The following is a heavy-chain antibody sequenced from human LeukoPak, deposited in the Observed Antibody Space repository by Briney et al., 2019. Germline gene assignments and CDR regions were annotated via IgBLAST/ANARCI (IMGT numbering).Heavy chain of an antibody. CDR2: ISNDGTSK. CDR3: AKVKRELRGYSYGYAFDI. J-gene: IGHJ3*02. D-gene: IGHD5-18*01. V-gene: IGHV3-30-3*01. CDR1: EFIFSTYT. Sequence: GGSLRLSCAASEFIFSTYTMHWVRQAPGKGLEWVAIISNDGTSKYYADSVKGRFTISRDNSKNTLDLQMNSLRAEDTAVYYCAKVKRELRGYSYGYAFDIWGQGTMVTVSS.